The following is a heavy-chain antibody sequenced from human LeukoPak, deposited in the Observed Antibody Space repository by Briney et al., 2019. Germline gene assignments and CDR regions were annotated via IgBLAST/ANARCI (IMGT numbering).Heavy chain of an antibody. D-gene: IGHD5-18*01. J-gene: IGHJ4*02. Sequence: SQTLSLTRTVSGGSISSGSYHWSWIRQPAGKGLEWIGRIYTSGNTNYNPSLKSRVTISVDTSKNQFSLKLRSVTAADTAVYYCASIDTAVVRTDSWGQGTLVTVSS. CDR1: GGSISSGSYH. CDR3: ASIDTAVVRTDS. V-gene: IGHV4-61*02. CDR2: IYTSGNT.